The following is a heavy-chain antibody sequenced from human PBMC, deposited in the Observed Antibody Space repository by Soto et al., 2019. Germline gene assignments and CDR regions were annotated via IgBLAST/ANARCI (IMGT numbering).Heavy chain of an antibody. CDR2: MNRSGST. CDR1: GGSFSGYY. Sequence: SETLSLTCAVYGGSFSGYYWTWIRQPPGKGLEWIGEMNRSGSTNYNSSLKSRVTISVDTSQNQFSLNLSSVTAADTAVYYCARRYYGSGIHFDYWGQGTLVTVSS. J-gene: IGHJ4*02. V-gene: IGHV4-34*01. CDR3: ARRYYGSGIHFDY. D-gene: IGHD3-10*01.